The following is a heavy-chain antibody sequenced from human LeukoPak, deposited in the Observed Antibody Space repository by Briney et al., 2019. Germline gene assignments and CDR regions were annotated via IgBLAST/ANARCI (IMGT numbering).Heavy chain of an antibody. CDR2: IYYSGST. CDR3: ARRGDGYNVYFDY. Sequence: SETLSLTCTVSGGSISSYYWSWIRQPPGKGLEWIGYIYYSGSTNYNPSLKSRVTISVDTSKNQFSLKLSSVTAADTAVYYCARRGDGYNVYFDYWGQGTLVTVSS. V-gene: IGHV4-59*01. D-gene: IGHD5-24*01. J-gene: IGHJ4*02. CDR1: GGSISSYY.